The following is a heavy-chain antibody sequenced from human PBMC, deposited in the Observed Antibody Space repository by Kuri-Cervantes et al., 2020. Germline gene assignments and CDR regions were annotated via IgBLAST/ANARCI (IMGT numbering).Heavy chain of an antibody. CDR2: IYYDGST. Sequence: SETLSLTCTVSGASISSGGYYWSWIRQPPGKGLEWIGYIYYDGSTYYNPSLKSRLTISVDTSKNQFSLKLSSVTAADTAVYYCARASLTGPHFDYWGQGTLVTVSS. J-gene: IGHJ4*02. D-gene: IGHD7-27*01. CDR1: GASISSGGYY. V-gene: IGHV4-30-4*02. CDR3: ARASLTGPHFDY.